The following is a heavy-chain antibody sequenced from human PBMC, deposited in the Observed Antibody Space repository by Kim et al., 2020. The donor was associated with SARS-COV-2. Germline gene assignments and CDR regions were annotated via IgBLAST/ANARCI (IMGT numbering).Heavy chain of an antibody. CDR2: SRDRANSYST. CDR3: TRRIFDAFDV. Sequence: GGSLRLSCGASGLNFSDHYMDWVRQAPGKGLEWVGRSRDRANSYSTEYAASVKGRFAISRDHSQNSVHLEMQDLKVEDTAIYYCTRRIFDAFDVWGQGVMVPVSS. CDR1: GLNFSDHY. J-gene: IGHJ3*01. D-gene: IGHD1-20*01. V-gene: IGHV3-72*01.